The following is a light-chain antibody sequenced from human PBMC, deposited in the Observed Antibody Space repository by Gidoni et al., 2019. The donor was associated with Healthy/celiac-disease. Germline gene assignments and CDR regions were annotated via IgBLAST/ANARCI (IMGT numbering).Light chain of an antibody. J-gene: IGKJ2*01. CDR3: QQANSYPYT. CDR2: AAS. V-gene: IGKV1-12*02. Sequence: DIQLTQSASSVSASVGDRVTITCRPSQPISSWFAWYQQKPGKAPKRLIYAASSLQSGVPSRLSGSGSGTDFTLTISSLQPEDFATYYCQQANSYPYTFGQGTKLEIK. CDR1: QPISSW.